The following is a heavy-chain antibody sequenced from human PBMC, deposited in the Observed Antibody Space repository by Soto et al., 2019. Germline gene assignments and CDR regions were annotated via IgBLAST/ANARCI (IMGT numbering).Heavy chain of an antibody. D-gene: IGHD2-21*01. CDR3: ANCLVQAGASIRDL. Sequence: QGKGLEWVSAISGNGGSICYAYSVKGRFTISRDNPKNPLYLQITTLRPEDKASYYCANCLVQAGASIRDL. CDR2: ISGNGGSI. J-gene: IGHJ2*01. V-gene: IGHV3-23*01.